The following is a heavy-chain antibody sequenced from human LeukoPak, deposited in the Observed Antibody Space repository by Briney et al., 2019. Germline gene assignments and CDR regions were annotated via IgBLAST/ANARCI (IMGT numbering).Heavy chain of an antibody. D-gene: IGHD3-22*01. V-gene: IGHV4-39*01. Sequence: SETLSLTCTVSGGSISSSSYSWGWIRQPPGKGLEWIGSIYYSGSTYYNPSLKSRVTISVDTSKNQFSLKLSSVTAADTAVYYCARRPYSYYDSSGPFDYWGQGTLVTVSS. J-gene: IGHJ4*02. CDR3: ARRPYSYYDSSGPFDY. CDR1: GGSISSSSYS. CDR2: IYYSGST.